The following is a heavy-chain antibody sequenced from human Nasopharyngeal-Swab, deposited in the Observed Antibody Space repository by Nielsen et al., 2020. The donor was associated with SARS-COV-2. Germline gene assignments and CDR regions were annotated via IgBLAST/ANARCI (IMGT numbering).Heavy chain of an antibody. Sequence: VRQMPGKGLEWVGRIRSKANSYATAYAASVKGRFTISRDDSKNTAYLQMNSLKTDDTAVYYCTRLRYDFWSGWGAADAFDIWGQGTMVTVSS. CDR3: TRLRYDFWSGWGAADAFDI. D-gene: IGHD3-3*01. J-gene: IGHJ3*02. CDR2: IRSKANSYAT. V-gene: IGHV3-73*01.